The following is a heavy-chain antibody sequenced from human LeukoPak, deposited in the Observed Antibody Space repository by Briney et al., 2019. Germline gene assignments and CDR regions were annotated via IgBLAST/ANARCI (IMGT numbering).Heavy chain of an antibody. J-gene: IGHJ4*02. V-gene: IGHV4-59*08. D-gene: IGHD6-13*01. CDR2: IYYSGTT. CDR1: GGTISSYY. CDR3: ARRGIAAAGYDY. Sequence: PSETLSLTCTVSGGTISSYYWSWIRQPPGKGLEWIGYIYYSGTTNYNPSLKSRVTILVDTSKNQFSLNLSSVTAADTAVYYCARRGIAAAGYDYWGQGTLVTVSS.